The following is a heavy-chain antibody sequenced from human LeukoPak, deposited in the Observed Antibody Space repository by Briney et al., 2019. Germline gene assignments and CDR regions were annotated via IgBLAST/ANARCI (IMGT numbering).Heavy chain of an antibody. D-gene: IGHD1-26*01. J-gene: IGHJ4*02. CDR1: GGSISSSSYY. CDR2: IYYSGST. Sequence: PSETLSLTCTVSGGSISSSSYYWGWIRQPPGKGLEWIGSIYYSGSTYYNPSLKSRVTISVDTSKNQFSLKLSSVTAADTAVYYCARDRNLVGATNRLDYWGQGTLVTVSS. CDR3: ARDRNLVGATNRLDY. V-gene: IGHV4-39*07.